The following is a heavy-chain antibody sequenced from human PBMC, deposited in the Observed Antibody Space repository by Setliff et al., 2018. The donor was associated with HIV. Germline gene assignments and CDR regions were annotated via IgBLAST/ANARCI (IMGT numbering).Heavy chain of an antibody. CDR2: FDPEDGDT. Sequence: ASVKVSCKVSGYTLTELSMHWVRQAPGKGLEWMGRFDPEDGDTVYEQKFQGRVTMSRDTSIDTAYMELSSLRSEDTAVYYCARKVGITTYYYSSGSIKGALDVWGQGTKVTVSS. J-gene: IGHJ6*02. D-gene: IGHD3-10*01. CDR1: GYTLTELS. CDR3: ARKVGITTYYYSSGSIKGALDV. V-gene: IGHV1-24*01.